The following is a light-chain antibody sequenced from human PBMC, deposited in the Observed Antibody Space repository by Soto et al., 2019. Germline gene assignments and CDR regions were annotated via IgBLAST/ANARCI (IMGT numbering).Light chain of an antibody. CDR3: SSYTSSSTLV. CDR2: DVN. Sequence: QSVLTQPASVSGSPVQSIAISCTGTSSDVGGYNSVSWYQHHPGKAPKLMIYDVNYRPSGISDRFSGSKSGNTASLTISGLQAEDEADYYCSSYTSSSTLVFGTGTKVTVL. CDR1: SSDVGGYNS. V-gene: IGLV2-14*03. J-gene: IGLJ1*01.